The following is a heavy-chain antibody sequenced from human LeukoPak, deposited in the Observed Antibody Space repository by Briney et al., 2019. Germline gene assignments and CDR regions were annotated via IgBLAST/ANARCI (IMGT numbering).Heavy chain of an antibody. Sequence: GRSLRLSCAASGFTFSSYAMHWVRQAPGQGREWVEFIRFDGIDTYYADSVKGRFTISRDNSKNTLSVQMNGLRAEDTAVYYCAKEESHYFDYWGQGALVIVSS. CDR2: IRFDGIDT. J-gene: IGHJ4*02. CDR3: AKEESHYFDY. V-gene: IGHV3-30*02. CDR1: GFTFSSYA.